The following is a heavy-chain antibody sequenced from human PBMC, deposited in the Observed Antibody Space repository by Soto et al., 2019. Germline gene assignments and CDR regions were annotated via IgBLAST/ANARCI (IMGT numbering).Heavy chain of an antibody. Sequence: PSETLSLTCAVYSGSVSDYWWSWIRQPPGKGLEWIGEINYRGNTNYDPSLKSRVTISVDTSKNQFSLKLTSVTAADTAVYYCARRVTVTYYFDCWAQGTLVTVSS. D-gene: IGHD4-17*01. CDR2: INYRGNT. CDR3: ARRVTVTYYFDC. CDR1: SGSVSDYW. V-gene: IGHV4-34*01. J-gene: IGHJ4*02.